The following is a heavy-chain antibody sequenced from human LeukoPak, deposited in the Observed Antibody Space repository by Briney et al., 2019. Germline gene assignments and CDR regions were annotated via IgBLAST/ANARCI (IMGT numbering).Heavy chain of an antibody. CDR3: ARGGRYSSSPRDYYYYYMDV. D-gene: IGHD6-6*01. CDR2: ISPNSGGT. J-gene: IGHJ6*03. V-gene: IGHV1-2*02. CDR1: GYSFTGYY. Sequence: ASVKVSCKASGYSFTGYYMHWVRQAPGQGLECMGWISPNSGGTNYAQKFQGRVTMTRDTSISTAYMELSRLRYDDTAVYYCARGGRYSSSPRDYYYYYMDVWGKGTTVTVSS.